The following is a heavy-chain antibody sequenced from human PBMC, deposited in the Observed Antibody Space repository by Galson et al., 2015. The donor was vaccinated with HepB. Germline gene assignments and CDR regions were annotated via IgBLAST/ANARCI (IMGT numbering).Heavy chain of an antibody. CDR2: IRIGDNT. D-gene: IGHD5/OR15-5a*01. V-gene: IGHV4-4*09. CDR3: ARGLRRYFDL. J-gene: IGHJ2*01. CDR1: GGSINSDL. Sequence: ETLSLTCTVSGGSINSDLWSWVRQPPGKGLEWIGNIRIGDNTYYNPSLKSRLTLSGDTSKNQFSLQLNSVTPEDTAVYYCARGLRRYFDLWGRGTLVTVSS.